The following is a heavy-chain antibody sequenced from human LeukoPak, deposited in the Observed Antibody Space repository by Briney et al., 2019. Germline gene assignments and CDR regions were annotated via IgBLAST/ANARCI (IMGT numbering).Heavy chain of an antibody. CDR2: ISGSGGST. CDR3: AKSPYSSSWSEYDYYMDV. J-gene: IGHJ6*03. V-gene: IGHV3-23*01. D-gene: IGHD6-13*01. CDR1: GFTFSSYA. Sequence: QSGGSLRLSCAASGFTFSSYAMSWVRQAPGKGLEWVSAISGSGGSTYYADSVKGRFTISRDNSKNTLYLQMNSLRAEDTAVYYCAKSPYSSSWSEYDYYMDVWGKGTTVTVSS.